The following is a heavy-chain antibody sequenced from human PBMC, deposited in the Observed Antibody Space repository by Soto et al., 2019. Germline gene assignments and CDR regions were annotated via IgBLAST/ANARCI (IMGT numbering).Heavy chain of an antibody. CDR1: GGSISSYS. J-gene: IGHJ4*02. CDR2: IYTSGST. D-gene: IGHD3-3*01. CDR3: ARDPRCAYYHDH. V-gene: IGHV4-4*07. Sequence: SETLSLTFTVSGGSISSYSWSWIRQPAGKGLEWIGRIYTSGSTNYNPSLKSLLSISVDTPKNQFSLKLNSVTAADAAVYYYARDPRCAYYHDHWGQGTLVTVSS.